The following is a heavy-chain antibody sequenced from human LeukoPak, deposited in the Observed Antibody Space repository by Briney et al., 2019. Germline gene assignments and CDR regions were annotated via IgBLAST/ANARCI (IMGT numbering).Heavy chain of an antibody. Sequence: GGSLRLSCAVSGFTVSSNYMSWVRQAPGKGLEWVSVIYSGGSTYYADSVKGRFTISRDNSKNTLYLQMNSLRAEDTAVYYCARGYYYGSGSYFDYWGQGTLVTVSS. D-gene: IGHD3-10*01. CDR3: ARGYYYGSGSYFDY. V-gene: IGHV3-53*01. CDR2: IYSGGST. J-gene: IGHJ4*02. CDR1: GFTVSSNY.